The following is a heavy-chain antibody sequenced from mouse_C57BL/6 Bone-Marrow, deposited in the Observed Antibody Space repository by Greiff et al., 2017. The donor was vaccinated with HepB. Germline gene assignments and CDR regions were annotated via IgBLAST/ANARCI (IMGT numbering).Heavy chain of an antibody. Sequence: EVQLQQSGPELVKPGASVKISCKASGYTFTDYYMNWVKQSHGKSLEWIGDINPNNGGTSYNQKFKGKATLTVDKSSSTAYMELRSLTSEDSAVYYCARCYGNYEWGQGTTLTVSS. CDR2: INPNNGGT. V-gene: IGHV1-26*01. D-gene: IGHD2-1*01. CDR1: GYTFTDYY. J-gene: IGHJ2*01. CDR3: ARCYGNYE.